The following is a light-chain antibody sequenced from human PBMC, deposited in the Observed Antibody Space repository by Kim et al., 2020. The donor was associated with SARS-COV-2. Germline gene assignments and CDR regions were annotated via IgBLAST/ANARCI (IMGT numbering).Light chain of an antibody. V-gene: IGLV3-1*01. J-gene: IGLJ2*01. Sequence: SYELTQPPSVSVSPGQTASITCSGDKLGDKYACWYQQKPGQSPVLVIYQDSKRPSGIPERFSGSNSGNTATLTISGTQAMDEADHFCQAWDSSSHVVFGGGTQLTVL. CDR2: QDS. CDR3: QAWDSSSHVV. CDR1: KLGDKY.